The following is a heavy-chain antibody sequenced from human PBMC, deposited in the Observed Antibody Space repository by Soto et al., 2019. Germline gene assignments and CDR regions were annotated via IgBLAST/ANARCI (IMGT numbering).Heavy chain of an antibody. V-gene: IGHV3-23*01. CDR2: ITGSGVST. D-gene: IGHD3-10*01. CDR1: GFTFNMYA. CDR3: ARLHYRGVVDH. J-gene: IGHJ4*02. Sequence: EVQLLESGGGLVQPGGSLTLSCTASGFTFNMYAMSWVRQAPGKALEWVSAITGSGVSTYYADSVKGRFTISRDNPKNSLYLQMNSLRAEDTAVYYCARLHYRGVVDHWGQGTLVTVSS.